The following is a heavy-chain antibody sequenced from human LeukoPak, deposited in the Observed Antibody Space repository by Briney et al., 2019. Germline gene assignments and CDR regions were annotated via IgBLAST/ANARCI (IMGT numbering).Heavy chain of an antibody. CDR3: AKAPFSSLFVGVAYYFDY. J-gene: IGHJ4*02. Sequence: GGSLRLSCVASGFTFSMYGMSWVRQAPGKGLEWVSSITIIGDTYYADSVKGRFTISRDNSKNTLYLQMNSLRAEDTAVYYCAKAPFSSLFVGVAYYFDYWGQGTLVTVSS. V-gene: IGHV3-23*01. CDR1: GFTFSMYG. D-gene: IGHD6-6*01. CDR2: ITIIGDT.